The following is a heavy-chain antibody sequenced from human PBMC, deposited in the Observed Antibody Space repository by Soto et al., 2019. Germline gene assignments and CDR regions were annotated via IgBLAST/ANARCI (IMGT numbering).Heavy chain of an antibody. D-gene: IGHD4-17*01. CDR2: ISYSGNT. Sequence: QVQLQESGPGLVKPSQTLSLTCTVSGGSISSDDYYWSWIRQPPGKGLEWIGYISYSGNTYYNPSLQNRVALSVDTSKNQFSLKLISVTATDTAVYYCARASTVTTAVRFDSWGQGALVTVSS. CDR3: ARASTVTTAVRFDS. V-gene: IGHV4-30-4*01. CDR1: GGSISSDDYY. J-gene: IGHJ4*02.